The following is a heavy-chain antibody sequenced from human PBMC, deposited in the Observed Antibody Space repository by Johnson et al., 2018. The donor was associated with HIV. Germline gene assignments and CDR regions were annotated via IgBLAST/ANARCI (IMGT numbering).Heavy chain of an antibody. CDR2: IKQDGSEK. V-gene: IGHV3-7*05. CDR1: GFTFSSYW. D-gene: IGHD3-10*01. Sequence: VQLVESGGGLVQPGGSLRLSCAASGFTFSSYWMSWVRQAPGTGLEWVANIKQDGSEKYDVDSVKGGFTISRDNDKNSLYLQMNSLRAEDTAGYYCARDSVGSPSAFDSWGQGTMVTVSS. J-gene: IGHJ3*02. CDR3: ARDSVGSPSAFDS.